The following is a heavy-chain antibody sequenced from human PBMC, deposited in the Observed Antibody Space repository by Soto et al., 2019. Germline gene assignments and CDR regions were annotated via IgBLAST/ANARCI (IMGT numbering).Heavy chain of an antibody. CDR3: ARAVNKMVRGVIIGPIDY. J-gene: IGHJ4*02. D-gene: IGHD3-10*01. CDR1: GFTFSSYS. V-gene: IGHV3-48*02. CDR2: ISSSSSTI. Sequence: GGSLRLSCAASGFTFSSYSMNWVRQAPGKGLEWVSYISSSSSTIYYADSVKGRFTISRDNAKNSLYLQMNSLRDEDTAVYYCARAVNKMVRGVIIGPIDYWGQGTLVTVSS.